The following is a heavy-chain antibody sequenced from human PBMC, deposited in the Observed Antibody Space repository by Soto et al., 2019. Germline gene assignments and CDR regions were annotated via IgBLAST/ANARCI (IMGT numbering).Heavy chain of an antibody. CDR3: ASGIQLWLRRINNGYSG. Sequence: QVQLVQSGAEVKKPESSVKVSCNAPGGTFSTYAISWVRQAPGQGLEWMGGIIPMFGTANYAQRFQDRVTITADESTNTVYMELSSLRSADTAVYFCASGIQLWLRRINNGYSGWGQGTLVTVSS. V-gene: IGHV1-69*12. J-gene: IGHJ4*02. D-gene: IGHD5-18*01. CDR2: IIPMFGTA. CDR1: GGTFSTYA.